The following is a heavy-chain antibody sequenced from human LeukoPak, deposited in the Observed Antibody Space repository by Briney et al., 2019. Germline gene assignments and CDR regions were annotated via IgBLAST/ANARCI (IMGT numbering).Heavy chain of an antibody. V-gene: IGHV1-2*02. CDR2: VNPNSGGT. CDR3: ARGAPSGSFDI. Sequence: ALVKVSFKASGYTFTAYYMNWVRQAPGQGLEWMGWVNPNSGGTNYAQKFQGRVTMTRDTSISTAYMELSTLKSDDTAVYYCARGAPSGSFDIWSQGTMVTVSS. J-gene: IGHJ3*02. D-gene: IGHD3-10*01. CDR1: GYTFTAYY.